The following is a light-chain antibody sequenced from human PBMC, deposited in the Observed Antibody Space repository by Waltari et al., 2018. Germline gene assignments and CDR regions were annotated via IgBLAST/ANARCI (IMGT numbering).Light chain of an antibody. CDR3: QQTYSDPRT. J-gene: IGKJ4*01. Sequence: IQMTQSPPSLSASVGARVTITCRASQNIRTYLNWYQQTPGKAPRLLIYAAYTLRSGVPARFSASGSGTNFTLTISSLQPEDFATFYCQQTYSDPRTFGGGTKV. V-gene: IGKV1-39*01. CDR2: AAY. CDR1: QNIRTY.